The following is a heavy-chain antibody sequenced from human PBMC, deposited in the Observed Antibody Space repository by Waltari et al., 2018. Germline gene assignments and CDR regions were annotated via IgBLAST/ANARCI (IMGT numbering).Heavy chain of an antibody. J-gene: IGHJ4*02. D-gene: IGHD3-22*01. CDR2: IYHSGST. CDR3: ARGYYDSSGYIDY. V-gene: IGHV4-38-2*02. CDR1: GYSISSGYY. Sequence: QVQLQESGPGLVKPSETLSLTCTVSGYSISSGYYWGWIRQPPGKGLEWIGSIYHSGSTYYNPSLKSRVTISVDTSKNQFSLKLSSVTAADTAVYYCARGYYDSSGYIDYWGQGTLVTVSS.